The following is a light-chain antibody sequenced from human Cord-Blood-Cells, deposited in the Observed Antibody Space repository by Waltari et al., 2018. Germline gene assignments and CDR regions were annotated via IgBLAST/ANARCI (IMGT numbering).Light chain of an antibody. CDR1: SSAAGGYNY. CDR3: SSYTSSSTLV. J-gene: IGLJ2*01. V-gene: IGLV2-14*01. Sequence: QSDLTQPASVSGSPGQPITISCTGTSSAAGGYNYVSWYQQHPGKAPKLMIYDVSNRPAGVSNRFSGSKSDNTASLTISGLQAEDEADYYCSSYTSSSTLVFGGGTKLTVL. CDR2: DVS.